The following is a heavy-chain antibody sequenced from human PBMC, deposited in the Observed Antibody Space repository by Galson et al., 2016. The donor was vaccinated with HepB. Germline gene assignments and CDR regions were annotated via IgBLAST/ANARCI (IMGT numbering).Heavy chain of an antibody. D-gene: IGHD2/OR15-2a*01. V-gene: IGHV5-51*01. CDR2: IYPDDSDT. J-gene: IGHJ6*04. Sequence: QSGAEVKKPGESLKISCRGLGYRFNTYWIGWVRQRPGKGLEWMGIIYPDDSDTRYSPSFQGQVTFSVDKSTSTAYLQWGSLKASDTAMYYCARRAGSPVDGPSADYYFLDVWGKGTTVTVSS. CDR1: GYRFNTYW. CDR3: ARRAGSPVDGPSADYYFLDV.